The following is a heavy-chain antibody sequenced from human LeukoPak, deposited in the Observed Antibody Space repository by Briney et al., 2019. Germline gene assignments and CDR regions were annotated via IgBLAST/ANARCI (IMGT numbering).Heavy chain of an antibody. CDR1: GFTFSHYS. D-gene: IGHD2-15*01. J-gene: IGHJ4*02. V-gene: IGHV3-23*01. Sequence: GGSLRLSCVASGFTFSHYSMNWVRQAPGKGLEWVSAIRDSGRGTYYADSVKGRFTISRDNSKNTLYLQMNSLRAEDTAIYYCAKKGPDVEDLDYWGQGTLVTVSS. CDR2: IRDSGRGT. CDR3: AKKGPDVEDLDY.